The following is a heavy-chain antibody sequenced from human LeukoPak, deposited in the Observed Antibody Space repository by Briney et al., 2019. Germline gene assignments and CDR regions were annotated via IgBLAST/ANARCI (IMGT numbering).Heavy chain of an antibody. CDR3: AREQHDFWSGPPSNNWFDP. D-gene: IGHD3-3*01. CDR1: GGSISSYY. V-gene: IGHV4-59*01. CDR2: IYYSGST. J-gene: IGHJ5*02. Sequence: PSETLSLTCTVSGGSISSYYWSWIRQPPGKGLEWIGYIYYSGSTNYNPSLKSRVTISVDTSKNQFSLKLSSVTAADTAVYYCAREQHDFWSGPPSNNWFDPWGQGTLVTVSS.